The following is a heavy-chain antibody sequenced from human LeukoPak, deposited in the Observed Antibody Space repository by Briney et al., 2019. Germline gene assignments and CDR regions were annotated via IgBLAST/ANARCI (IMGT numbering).Heavy chain of an antibody. Sequence: SETLSLTCAVYGGSFSGYYWSWIRQPPGKGLEWIGEINHSGSTNYNPSLKSRVTISVDTSKNQFSLKLSSVTAADTAVYYCASRQWLALDYWGQGTLVTVSS. CDR1: GGSFSGYY. V-gene: IGHV4-34*01. J-gene: IGHJ4*02. CDR2: INHSGST. CDR3: ASRQWLALDY. D-gene: IGHD6-19*01.